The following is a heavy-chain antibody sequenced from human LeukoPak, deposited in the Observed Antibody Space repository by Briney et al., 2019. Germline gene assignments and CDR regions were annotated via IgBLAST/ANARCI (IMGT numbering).Heavy chain of an antibody. CDR2: ILSSGST. CDR3: ARTNQISETAFDI. D-gene: IGHD1-14*01. V-gene: IGHV4-59*01. Sequence: PSETLSLTCTVSSGSINNYYWSRIRQTPGKGLEWIGYILSSGSTNYNPSVKSRVTISVGTSKNQFSLKLNSVTAADTAVYYCARTNQISETAFDIWGQGTTVTVSS. J-gene: IGHJ3*02. CDR1: SGSINNYY.